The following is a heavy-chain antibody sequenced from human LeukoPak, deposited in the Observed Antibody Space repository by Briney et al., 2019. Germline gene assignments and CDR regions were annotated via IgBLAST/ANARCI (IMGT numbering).Heavy chain of an antibody. CDR3: AKIDRAVAGTIDY. CDR1: GGSISSYF. CDR2: IYYSGST. Sequence: SETLSLTCTVSGGSISSYFWSWIRQPPGKGLEWVGDIYYSGSTNYNPSLKSRVTMSVDTSKNQFSLKLSSVTAADTAVYYCAKIDRAVAGTIDYWGQGTLVTVSS. V-gene: IGHV4-59*08. J-gene: IGHJ4*02. D-gene: IGHD6-19*01.